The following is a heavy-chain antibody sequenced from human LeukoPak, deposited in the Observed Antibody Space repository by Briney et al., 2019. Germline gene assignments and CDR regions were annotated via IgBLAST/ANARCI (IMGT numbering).Heavy chain of an antibody. Sequence: ASVKVSCKASGGTFSSYAISWVRQAPGQGLEWMGGIIPIFGTANYAQKFQGRVTITADESTSTAYMELSSLRSEDTAVYYCAISMVRGVINWFDPWGQGTLVTVSS. CDR3: AISMVRGVINWFDP. CDR1: GGTFSSYA. J-gene: IGHJ5*02. D-gene: IGHD3-10*01. CDR2: IIPIFGTA. V-gene: IGHV1-69*13.